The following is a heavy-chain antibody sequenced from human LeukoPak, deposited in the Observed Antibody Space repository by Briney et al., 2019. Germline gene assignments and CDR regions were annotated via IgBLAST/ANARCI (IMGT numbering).Heavy chain of an antibody. CDR3: ARDQDIVVVPAVPNIFDY. CDR1: GYSISSGYY. J-gene: IGHJ4*02. Sequence: SETLSLTCTVSGYSISSGYYWGWIRQPPGKGLEWIGSIYHSGSTYYNPSLKSRVTISVDTSKNQFSLKLSSVTAADTAVYYCARDQDIVVVPAVPNIFDYWGQGTLVTVSS. D-gene: IGHD2-2*01. V-gene: IGHV4-38-2*02. CDR2: IYHSGST.